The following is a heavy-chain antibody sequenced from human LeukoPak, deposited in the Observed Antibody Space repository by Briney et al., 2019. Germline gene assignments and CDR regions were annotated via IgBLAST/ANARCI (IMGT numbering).Heavy chain of an antibody. J-gene: IGHJ6*03. V-gene: IGHV1-46*01. CDR1: GYTFTSYY. CDR2: INPSGGST. Sequence: ASVKVSCKASGYTFTSYYMHWVRQAPGQGLEWMGIINPSGGSTSYAQKFQGRVTMTRDTSTSTVYMELSSLRSEDTAVYYCATVGYCSSTSCDYYYYYMDVWGKGTTVTVSS. CDR3: ATVGYCSSTSCDYYYYYMDV. D-gene: IGHD2-2*01.